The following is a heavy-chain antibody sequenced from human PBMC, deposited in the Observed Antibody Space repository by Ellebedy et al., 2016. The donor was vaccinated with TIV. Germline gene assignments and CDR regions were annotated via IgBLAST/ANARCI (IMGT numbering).Heavy chain of an antibody. D-gene: IGHD4-23*01. CDR2: IKGDASEE. CDR1: GFDLRHYW. CDR3: AREDGNWLDP. V-gene: IGHV3-7*01. J-gene: IGHJ5*02. Sequence: PGGSLRLSCVASGFDLRHYWMSWVRQAPGKGLEWVANIKGDASEEYYLDCVKGRFTISRDNLKRSLYLQVNSLRVEDTAVYFCAREDGNWLDPWGQGTLVTVAS.